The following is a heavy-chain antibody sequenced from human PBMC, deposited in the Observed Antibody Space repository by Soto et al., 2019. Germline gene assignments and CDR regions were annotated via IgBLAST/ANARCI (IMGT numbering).Heavy chain of an antibody. CDR1: GFTFSSYE. Sequence: GGSLRLSCAASGFTFSSYEMSWVRQAPGKGLEWVSYISSSGSTIYYADSVKGRFTISRDNAKNSLYLQMNSLRAEDTAVYYCARAVAVAVYYYYGMDVWGQGTTVTVSS. CDR3: ARAVAVAVYYYYGMDV. CDR2: ISSSGSTI. D-gene: IGHD6-19*01. V-gene: IGHV3-48*03. J-gene: IGHJ6*02.